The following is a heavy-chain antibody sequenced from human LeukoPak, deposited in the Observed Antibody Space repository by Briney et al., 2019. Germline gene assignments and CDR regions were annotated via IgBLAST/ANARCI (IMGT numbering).Heavy chain of an antibody. D-gene: IGHD2-2*01. J-gene: IGHJ6*03. CDR1: GGSISSYY. Sequence: SETLSLTCTVSGGSISSYYWSWIRQPAGKGLEWIGRIYTSGSTNYNPSLKSRVTMSVDTSKNQFSLKLSSVTAADTAVYYCAREILGHQEYYYYYMDVWGKGTTVTVSS. CDR2: IYTSGST. CDR3: AREILGHQEYYYYYMDV. V-gene: IGHV4-4*07.